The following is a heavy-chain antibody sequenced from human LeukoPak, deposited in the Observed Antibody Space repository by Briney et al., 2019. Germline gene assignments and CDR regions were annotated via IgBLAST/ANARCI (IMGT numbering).Heavy chain of an antibody. V-gene: IGHV4-4*07. CDR1: GGSISSYY. D-gene: IGHD5-12*01. J-gene: IGHJ4*02. CDR3: SRDSSGYSDRPRWEY. CDR2: IYTSGST. Sequence: SETLSLTCTVSGGSISSYYWSWIRQPAGKGLEWIGRIYTSGSTNYNPSLKSRVTMSVDTSKNQFSLKLSSVTAADTAVYYWSRDSSGYSDRPRWEYWGQGTLVTVSS.